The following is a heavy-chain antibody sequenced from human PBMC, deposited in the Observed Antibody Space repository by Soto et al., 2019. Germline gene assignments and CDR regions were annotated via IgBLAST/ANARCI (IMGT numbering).Heavy chain of an antibody. J-gene: IGHJ6*02. V-gene: IGHV3-74*01. CDR3: ARGPYGFGYYYYGMDV. CDR1: GFMFDDYA. D-gene: IGHD3-10*01. Sequence: PGGSLRLSCEASGFMFDDYAMYWVRQAPGKGLEWVSRINSDGSSTSYADSVKGRFTISRDNAKNTLYLQMNSLRAEDTAVYYCARGPYGFGYYYYGMDVWGQGTTVTVSS. CDR2: INSDGSST.